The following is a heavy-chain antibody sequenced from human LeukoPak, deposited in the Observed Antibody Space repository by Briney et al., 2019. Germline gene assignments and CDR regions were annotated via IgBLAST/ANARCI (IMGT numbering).Heavy chain of an antibody. J-gene: IGHJ1*01. V-gene: IGHV3-23*01. CDR3: AIMHGYYDGSGYWIQ. CDR1: GFTFGSYG. CDR2: ITPNADRT. D-gene: IGHD3-22*01. Sequence: GGSLRLSCAASGFTFGSYGMSWVRQAPGKGLEWVSFITPNADRTSYADSVEGRFTISRDNPRNTLYMQMNSLRDEDTAVYCCAIMHGYYDGSGYWIQWGQGTLVTVSS.